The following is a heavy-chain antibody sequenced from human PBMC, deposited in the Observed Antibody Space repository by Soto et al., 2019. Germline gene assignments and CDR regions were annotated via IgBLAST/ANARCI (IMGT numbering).Heavy chain of an antibody. Sequence: GGSMRLSCAASGFTFSSYWMSWVRQAPGKGLEWVANIKQDGSEKYYVDSVKGRFTISKDNAKNSLYLQMNSLRAEDSAVYCMPRGAYSSSSDAFDIWGQGTMVTVSS. CDR3: PRGAYSSSSDAFDI. D-gene: IGHD6-6*01. CDR2: IKQDGSEK. CDR1: GFTFSSYW. V-gene: IGHV3-7*03. J-gene: IGHJ3*02.